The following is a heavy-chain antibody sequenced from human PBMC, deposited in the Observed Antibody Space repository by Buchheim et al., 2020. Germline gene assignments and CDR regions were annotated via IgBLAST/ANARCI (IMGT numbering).Heavy chain of an antibody. J-gene: IGHJ4*02. V-gene: IGHV3-23*04. CDR3: AKPLQYDYVWGFDY. Sequence: EVQLVESGGGLVQPGGSLRLSCAASGFTFSSYAMSWVRQAPGKGLEWVSAISGSGGSTYFADSVKGRFTIARGNSKKTPLLQMNSLRAEDTAVYYCAKPLQYDYVWGFDYWGQGTL. CDR1: GFTFSSYA. D-gene: IGHD3-16*01. CDR2: ISGSGGST.